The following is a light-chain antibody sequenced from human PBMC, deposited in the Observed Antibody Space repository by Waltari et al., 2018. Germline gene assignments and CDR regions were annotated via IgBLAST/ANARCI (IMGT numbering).Light chain of an antibody. CDR3: QSYDSSIVV. Sequence: NFMLTQPHSVSESPGKTVTISCTRRSGSIASNYVQWYQQRPRRSPTTVIYEDNQKPSGVPDRFSGSIDSSSNSASLTISGLKTEDEADYYCQSYDSSIVVFGGGTKLTVL. CDR2: EDN. CDR1: SGSIASNY. J-gene: IGLJ2*01. V-gene: IGLV6-57*01.